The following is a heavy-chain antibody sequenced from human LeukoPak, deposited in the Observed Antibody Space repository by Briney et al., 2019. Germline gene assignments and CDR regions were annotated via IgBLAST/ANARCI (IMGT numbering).Heavy chain of an antibody. J-gene: IGHJ4*02. V-gene: IGHV4-59*08. D-gene: IGHD1-26*01. Sequence: SETLSLTCTVSGGSISSYYWSWIRQPPGKGLEWIGYIYYSGSTNYNPSLKSRVTISVDTSKNQFSLKLSSVTAADTAVYYRARVQSGSYFYFDYWGQGTLVTVSS. CDR2: IYYSGST. CDR3: ARVQSGSYFYFDY. CDR1: GGSISSYY.